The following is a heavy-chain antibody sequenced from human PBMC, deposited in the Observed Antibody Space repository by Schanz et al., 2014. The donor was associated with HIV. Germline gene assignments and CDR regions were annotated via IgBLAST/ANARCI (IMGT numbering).Heavy chain of an antibody. D-gene: IGHD5-18*01. V-gene: IGHV1-69*01. Sequence: QVQLVQSGAEVKKPGSSVKVSCKASGGTFSKYAIGWVRQAPGQGLEWMGGIIPIFATTNYAQRFQGRVTITADESTSTAYMELSGLRSEDTAVYYCARDHWDFRNGYDYYYYYGMDVWGQGTTVTVSS. CDR2: IIPIFATT. CDR3: ARDHWDFRNGYDYYYYYGMDV. CDR1: GGTFSKYA. J-gene: IGHJ6*02.